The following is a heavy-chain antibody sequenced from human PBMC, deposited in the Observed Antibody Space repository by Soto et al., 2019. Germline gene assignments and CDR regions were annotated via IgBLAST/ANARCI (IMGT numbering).Heavy chain of an antibody. V-gene: IGHV4-59*03. CDR1: GGSITSFC. CDR2: IYATGNT. CDR3: AFSALCSGGSDY. Sequence: QVELRESGPGLVKPSETLSLKCSVSGGSITSFCWSWIRQSTGKVLAWIGHIYATGNTNDNPSLKTLVTIVVDTSKYQLSLDLPSVTPADTDVYYWAFSALCSGGSDYRGLGTLVTVSS. D-gene: IGHD3-10*02. J-gene: IGHJ4*02.